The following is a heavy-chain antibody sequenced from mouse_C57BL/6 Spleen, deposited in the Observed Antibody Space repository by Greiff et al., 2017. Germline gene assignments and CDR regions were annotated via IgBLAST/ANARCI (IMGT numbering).Heavy chain of an antibody. CDR1: GFTFSSYA. D-gene: IGHD1-1*01. V-gene: IGHV5-4*01. CDR3: ARDPGSSYDAMDY. CDR2: ISDGGSYT. Sequence: EVHLVESGGGLVKPGGSLKLSCAASGFTFSSYAMSWVRQTPEKRLEWVATISDGGSYTYYPDNVKGRFTISRDNAKNNLYLQMSHLKSEDTAMYYCARDPGSSYDAMDYWGQGTSVTVSS. J-gene: IGHJ4*01.